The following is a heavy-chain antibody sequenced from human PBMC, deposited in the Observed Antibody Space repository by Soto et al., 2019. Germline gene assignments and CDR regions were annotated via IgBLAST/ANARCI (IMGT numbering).Heavy chain of an antibody. J-gene: IGHJ4*02. CDR2: IIPIFGKA. D-gene: IGHD3-22*01. CDR1: GGTFSSYA. Sequence: QVQLVQSGAEVKKPGSSVKVSCKASGGTFSSYAISWVRQAPGQGLEWMGGIIPIFGKANYAQKFQGRVTITADESTSTAYMELSSLRYEDTAVYYCERAITYYYDSSGYWGFGYWGQGTLVTVS. V-gene: IGHV1-69*01. CDR3: ERAITYYYDSSGYWGFGY.